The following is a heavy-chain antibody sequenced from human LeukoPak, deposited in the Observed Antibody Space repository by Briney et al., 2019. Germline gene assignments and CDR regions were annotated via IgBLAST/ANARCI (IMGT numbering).Heavy chain of an antibody. J-gene: IGHJ4*02. CDR3: ARELGSTGSSVY. CDR2: IVPISGTT. D-gene: IGHD1-1*01. V-gene: IGHV1-69*05. Sequence: SVKVSCTASVGSFTTYIITWVRQAPGQGLEWMGRIVPISGTTQYAQNFQGRVTITTDESASTAYMELNSLRPEDTAVYYCARELGSTGSSVYWGQGTLVTVSS. CDR1: VGSFTTYI.